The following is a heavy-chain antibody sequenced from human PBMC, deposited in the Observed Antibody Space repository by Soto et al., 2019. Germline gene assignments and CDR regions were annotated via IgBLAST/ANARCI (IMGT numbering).Heavy chain of an antibody. J-gene: IGHJ6*02. V-gene: IGHV4-39*07. CDR3: ARVRGYYGSGRHYGMDV. CDR1: GGSISSSSHY. D-gene: IGHD3-10*01. Sequence: SETLSLTCTVSGGSISSSSHYWGWIRQPPGKGLEWIGNIYYSGSTYYNPSLKSRVTISVDTSKNQFSLKLSSVTAADTAVYYCARVRGYYGSGRHYGMDVWGQGTTVTVSS. CDR2: IYYSGST.